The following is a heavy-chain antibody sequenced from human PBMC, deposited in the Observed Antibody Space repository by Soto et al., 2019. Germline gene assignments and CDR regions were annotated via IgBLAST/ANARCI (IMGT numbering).Heavy chain of an antibody. CDR3: ASGSHVPHY. Sequence: SETLSLTCTVSSGSIRDYYWGWIRQSPGKGLEWIGYIYYTGSTYYNPSLKSRVTISVDRSKNQFSLKLSSVTAADTAVYFCASGSHVPHYWGQGTLVTVSS. CDR2: IYYTGST. V-gene: IGHV4-59*12. D-gene: IGHD6-6*01. J-gene: IGHJ4*02. CDR1: SGSIRDYY.